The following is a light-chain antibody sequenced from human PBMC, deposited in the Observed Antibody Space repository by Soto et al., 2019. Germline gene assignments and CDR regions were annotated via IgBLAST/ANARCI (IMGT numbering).Light chain of an antibody. CDR1: SSDVGGYNY. V-gene: IGLV2-14*03. CDR2: DVR. CDR3: CSYPSSSTPWV. J-gene: IGLJ1*01. Sequence: SLLIFTKRTSSDVGGYNYVSWYQQHPGKAPKLMIYDVRDRPSGVSNRFSASKSGNTASLTISGLQAEDEADYYCCSYPSSSTPWVFGPGTKVTVL.